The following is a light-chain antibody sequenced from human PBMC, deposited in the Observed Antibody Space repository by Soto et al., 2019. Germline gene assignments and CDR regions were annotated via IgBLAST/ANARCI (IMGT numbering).Light chain of an antibody. V-gene: IGLV2-8*01. CDR2: DVN. CDR1: SSDVGGYNY. Sequence: QSALTQHPSASGAPGQSVTISCTGTSSDVGGYNYVSWYQQHPGKAPKLMIYDVNKRPSGVPDRFAGSKSGNTASLTVSGLQVEDEGDYYCSSHAGSNTWVFGGGTKITVL. J-gene: IGLJ3*02. CDR3: SSHAGSNTWV.